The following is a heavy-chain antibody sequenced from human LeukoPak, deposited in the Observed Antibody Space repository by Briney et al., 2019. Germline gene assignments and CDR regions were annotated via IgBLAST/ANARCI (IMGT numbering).Heavy chain of an antibody. CDR3: ARDSDYGDYVRGFDI. Sequence: GASVKVSCKASGYTFTSYGISWVRQAPGQGLEWMGWISAYNGNTNYAQKLQGRVTMTTDTSTSTAYMELRSLRSDDTAVYYCARDSDYGDYVRGFDIWGQGTMVTVSS. J-gene: IGHJ3*02. D-gene: IGHD4-17*01. V-gene: IGHV1-18*01. CDR1: GYTFTSYG. CDR2: ISAYNGNT.